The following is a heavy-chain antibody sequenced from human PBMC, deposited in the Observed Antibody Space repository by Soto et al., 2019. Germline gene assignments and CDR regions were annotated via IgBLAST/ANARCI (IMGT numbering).Heavy chain of an antibody. V-gene: IGHV5-51*01. CDR1: GYNFSTYW. D-gene: IGHD2-2*01. Sequence: GESLKISCKGSGYNFSTYWIGWVRHIPGKGPEWMGIIDPGDSETRYSPSFQGQVTISADKTISTAYLQWSSLKASDTAMYYCARLPQQGYCSSTSCFQYYFDYWGQGTLVTVSS. J-gene: IGHJ4*02. CDR2: IDPGDSET. CDR3: ARLPQQGYCSSTSCFQYYFDY.